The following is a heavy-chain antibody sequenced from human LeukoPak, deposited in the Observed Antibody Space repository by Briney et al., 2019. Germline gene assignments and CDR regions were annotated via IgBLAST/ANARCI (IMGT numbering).Heavy chain of an antibody. J-gene: IGHJ4*02. CDR3: ARGVYIAAAQYGY. D-gene: IGHD6-13*01. V-gene: IGHV4-59*01. CDR2: IYYSGTT. CDR1: GGSISSYY. Sequence: SETLSLTCTVSGGSISSYYWSWIRQAPGKGLEWIGYIYYSGTTNYNPSLKSRVTISVDTSKNQFSLKLSSVTAADTAVYYCARGVYIAAAQYGYWGQGTLVTVSS.